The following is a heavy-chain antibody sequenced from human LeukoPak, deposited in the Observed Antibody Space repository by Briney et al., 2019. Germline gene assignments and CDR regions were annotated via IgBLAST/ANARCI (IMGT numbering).Heavy chain of an antibody. CDR1: GITFSSYA. D-gene: IGHD3-10*01. V-gene: IGHV3-23*01. CDR3: AKDMVRGVSADY. J-gene: IGHJ4*02. CDR2: ISGSGDST. Sequence: GGSLRLSCAAAGITFSSYALSWVRQAPGKGLEWVSAISGSGDSTYYADSVKGRFTISRDNSKNTLYLQMNSLRAEDTAVYYCAKDMVRGVSADYWGQGTLVTVSS.